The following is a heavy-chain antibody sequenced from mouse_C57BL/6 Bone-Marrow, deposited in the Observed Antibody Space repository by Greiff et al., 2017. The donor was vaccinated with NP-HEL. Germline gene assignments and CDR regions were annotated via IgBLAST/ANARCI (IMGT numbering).Heavy chain of an antibody. CDR3: AREVYYDYFDY. CDR1: GYSITSGYY. CDR2: ISYDGSN. D-gene: IGHD2-4*01. Sequence: EVKLQESGPGLVKPSQSLSLTCSVTGYSITSGYYWNWIRQFPGNKLEWMGYISYDGSNNYNPSLKNRISITRDTSKNQFFLKLNTGTTEDTATYYCAREVYYDYFDYWGQGTTLTVSS. V-gene: IGHV3-6*01. J-gene: IGHJ2*01.